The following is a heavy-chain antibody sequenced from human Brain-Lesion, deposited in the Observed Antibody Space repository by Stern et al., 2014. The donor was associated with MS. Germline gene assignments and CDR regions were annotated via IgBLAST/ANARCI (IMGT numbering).Heavy chain of an antibody. D-gene: IGHD6-13*01. V-gene: IGHV4-4*02. J-gene: IGHJ4*02. CDR2: SDHSGST. CDR3: ARFPASRPHVFDS. Sequence: VQLVESGPGLVKPSGTLSLTCAVSGGSISSSNWWSWVRQSPGKGLEWIGESDHSGSTIYNPSLKSRVTVSVEKSKNRLSLNLRSVTAADTAVYFCARFPASRPHVFDSWGQGTLVTVSS. CDR1: GGSISSSNW.